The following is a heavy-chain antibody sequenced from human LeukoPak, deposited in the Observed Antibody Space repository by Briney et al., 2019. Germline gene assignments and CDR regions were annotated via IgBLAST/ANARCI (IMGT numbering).Heavy chain of an antibody. J-gene: IGHJ4*02. D-gene: IGHD6-19*01. V-gene: IGHV3-23*01. Sequence: GGSLRLSCAASGFTFSSYAMSWVRQAPGKGLEWASAISDSGGSTYYADSVKGRFTISRDNSKNTLYLQMNSLRAEDTAVYYCAKETTSYSSGWYTDYWGQGTLVTVSS. CDR3: AKETTSYSSGWYTDY. CDR1: GFTFSSYA. CDR2: ISDSGGST.